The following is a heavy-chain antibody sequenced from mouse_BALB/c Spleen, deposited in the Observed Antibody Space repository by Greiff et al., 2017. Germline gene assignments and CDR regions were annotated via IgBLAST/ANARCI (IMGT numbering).Heavy chain of an antibody. V-gene: IGHV1S41*01. J-gene: IGHJ4*01. CDR1: GYTFTSYW. CDR3: ARRRDYAMDY. CDR2: IAPGSGST. Sequence: DLVKPGASVKLSCKASGYTFTSYWINWIKQRPGQGLEWIGRIAPGSGSTYYNEMFKGKATLTVDTSSSTAYIQLSSLSSEDSAVYFCARRRDYAMDYWGQGTSVTVSS.